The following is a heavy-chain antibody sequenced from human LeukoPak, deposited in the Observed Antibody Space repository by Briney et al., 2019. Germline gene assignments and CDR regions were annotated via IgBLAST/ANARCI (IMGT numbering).Heavy chain of an antibody. J-gene: IGHJ3*02. CDR2: IRQDGSEK. Sequence: PGGSLRLSCAASGFTFDSHYMTWVRQAPGKGLEWVANIRQDGSEKNYVDSVKGRFTISRDNAKKSLYLQMNSLRAEDTAVYYCARDCSSTSCTGDAFDIWGQGTMVTVSS. D-gene: IGHD2-2*01. CDR1: GFTFDSHY. CDR3: ARDCSSTSCTGDAFDI. V-gene: IGHV3-7*01.